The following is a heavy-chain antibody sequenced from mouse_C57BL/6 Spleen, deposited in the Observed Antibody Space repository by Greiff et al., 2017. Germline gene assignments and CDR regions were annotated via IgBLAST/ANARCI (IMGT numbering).Heavy chain of an antibody. CDR1: GYTFTSYW. Sequence: QVQLQQPGAELVRPGTSVKLSCKASGYTFTSYWMHWVKQRPGQGLEWIGVIDPSDSYTNYNQKFKGKATLTVDTSSSTAYMQLSSLTSEDSAVYYCARIYSNWYFDVWGTGTTVTVSS. V-gene: IGHV1-59*01. CDR3: ARIYSNWYFDV. CDR2: IDPSDSYT. D-gene: IGHD2-5*01. J-gene: IGHJ1*03.